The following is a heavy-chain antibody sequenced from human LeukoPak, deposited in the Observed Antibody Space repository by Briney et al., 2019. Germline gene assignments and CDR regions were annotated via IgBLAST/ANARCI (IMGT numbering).Heavy chain of an antibody. CDR2: INTYNGNT. V-gene: IGHV1-18*01. J-gene: IGHJ4*02. CDR1: GYTFNSHG. CDR3: ATEYGYSSSWSNY. D-gene: IGHD6-13*01. Sequence: ASVKVSCKASGYTFNSHGISWVRQAPGQGLEWMAWINTYNGNTYYAQKFQGRVTMTTDTSTSTAYMELRSLRSDDTAVYYCATEYGYSSSWSNYWGQGTLVTVSS.